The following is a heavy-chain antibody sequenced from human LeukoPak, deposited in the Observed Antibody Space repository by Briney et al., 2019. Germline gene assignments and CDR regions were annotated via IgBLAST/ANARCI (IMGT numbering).Heavy chain of an antibody. J-gene: IGHJ4*02. CDR1: GFTFSSYA. D-gene: IGHD6-13*01. Sequence: PGGSLRLSCAASGFTFSSYAMSWVRQAPGKGLEWVSSISSSSSYIYYADSVKGRFTISRDNAKNSLYLQMNSLRAEDTAVYYCARGSSSWYWNWGQGTLVTVSS. CDR2: ISSSSSYI. V-gene: IGHV3-21*01. CDR3: ARGSSSWYWN.